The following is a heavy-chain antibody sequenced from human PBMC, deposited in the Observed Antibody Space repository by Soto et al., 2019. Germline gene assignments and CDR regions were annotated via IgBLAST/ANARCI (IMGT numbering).Heavy chain of an antibody. D-gene: IGHD6-19*01. CDR1: GGSFSGYY. Sequence: SETLSLTCAVYGGSFSGYYWSWIRQPPGKGLEWIGEINHSGSTNYNPSLKSRVTISVDTSKNQFSLKLSSVTAADTAVYYCARGQAVAVYYFDYWGRGTLVTVSS. V-gene: IGHV4-34*01. CDR2: INHSGST. CDR3: ARGQAVAVYYFDY. J-gene: IGHJ4*02.